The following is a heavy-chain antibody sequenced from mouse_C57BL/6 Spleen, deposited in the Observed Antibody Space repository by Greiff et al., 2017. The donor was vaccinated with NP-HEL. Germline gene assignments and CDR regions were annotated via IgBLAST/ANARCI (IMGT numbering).Heavy chain of an antibody. Sequence: EVKLMESGAELVRPGASVKLSCTASGFNIKDDYMHWVKQRPEQGLEWIGWIDPANGDTEYDSKFQGKATLTVDTSSNTAYLQLSSLTSEDTSVYYCTDSNYGNYAMDYWGQGTSVTVSS. D-gene: IGHD2-5*01. CDR2: IDPANGDT. CDR3: TDSNYGNYAMDY. J-gene: IGHJ4*01. CDR1: GFNIKDDY. V-gene: IGHV14-4*01.